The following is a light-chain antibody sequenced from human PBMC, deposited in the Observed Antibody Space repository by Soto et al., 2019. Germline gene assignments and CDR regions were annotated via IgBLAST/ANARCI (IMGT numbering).Light chain of an antibody. Sequence: IVMTQSRATLSVSPGERATLSCRASQSVSDNLAWYQQKPGQAPRLLIYSASTRATGIPARFSGNGSGTEFTLTISSLQSEDFAVYYCQQYNKWPKMFGQGTKVDIK. CDR1: QSVSDN. CDR3: QQYNKWPKM. J-gene: IGKJ1*01. CDR2: SAS. V-gene: IGKV3-15*01.